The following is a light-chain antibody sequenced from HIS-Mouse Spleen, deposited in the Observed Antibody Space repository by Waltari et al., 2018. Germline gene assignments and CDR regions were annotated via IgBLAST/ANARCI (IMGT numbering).Light chain of an antibody. J-gene: IGKJ2*01. V-gene: IGKV4-1*01. CDR3: QQYYSTPL. CDR2: WAS. Sequence: DIVMTQSPDSLAVSLGERATINSTSSQSVLYSSNNKNYLAWYQQKPGQPPKLLIYWASTRESGVPDRFSGSGSGTDFTLTISSLQAEDVAVYYCQQYYSTPLFGQGTKLEIK. CDR1: QSVLYSSNNKNY.